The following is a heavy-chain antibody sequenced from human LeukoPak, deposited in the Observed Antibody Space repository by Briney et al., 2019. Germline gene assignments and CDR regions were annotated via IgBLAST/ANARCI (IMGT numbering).Heavy chain of an antibody. V-gene: IGHV3-23*01. CDR2: ISGSGGST. CDR1: RFTFSSYG. D-gene: IGHD6-13*01. J-gene: IGHJ4*02. Sequence: PGGSLRLSCAASRFTFSSYGMSWVRQAPGKGLEWVSSISGSGGSTYYADSVKGRFTISRDNSKNTLYLQMNSLRAEDTAVYYCAKEGASSWYGYDYWGQGTLVTVSS. CDR3: AKEGASSWYGYDY.